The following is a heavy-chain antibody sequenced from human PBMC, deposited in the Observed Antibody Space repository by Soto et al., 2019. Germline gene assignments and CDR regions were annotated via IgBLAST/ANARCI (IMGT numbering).Heavy chain of an antibody. CDR1: GASISSYY. D-gene: IGHD3-9*01. J-gene: IGHJ3*02. CDR2: VHDSWGS. Sequence: SDILSLTCTVSGASISSYYWSWIRQPPGKGLEWIGYVHDSWGSHYNPSLKSRVAISLDTSKSQFSLKLTSVTATDTAVYYCATSSIRYLDREADAFDIWGQGTMVTVSS. CDR3: ATSSIRYLDREADAFDI. V-gene: IGHV4-59*08.